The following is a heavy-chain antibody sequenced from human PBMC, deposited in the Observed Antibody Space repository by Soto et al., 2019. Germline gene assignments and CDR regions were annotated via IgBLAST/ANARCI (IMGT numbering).Heavy chain of an antibody. Sequence: GGSLRLSCAASGFTFSSYGMHWVRQAPGKGLEWVAVIWYDGSNKYYADSVKGRFTISRDNSKNTLYLQMNSLRAEDTAVYYCAREGDIVATSYHFDYWGQGTLVTVSS. V-gene: IGHV3-33*01. D-gene: IGHD5-12*01. J-gene: IGHJ4*02. CDR3: AREGDIVATSYHFDY. CDR1: GFTFSSYG. CDR2: IWYDGSNK.